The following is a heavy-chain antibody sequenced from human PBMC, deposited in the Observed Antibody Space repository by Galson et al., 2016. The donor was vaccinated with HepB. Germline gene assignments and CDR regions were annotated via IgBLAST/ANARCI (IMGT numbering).Heavy chain of an antibody. CDR2: IRGSGGST. J-gene: IGHJ6*02. D-gene: IGHD3-10*01. CDR3: AKDNSGRKAFTMVRELSSMDV. CDR1: GFTFSSYP. Sequence: SLRLSCAASGFTFSSYPMSWVRQAPGKGLEWVSGIRGSGGSTYYADSVKGRFTISRDNSKNTLYLQMNSRRAEDTAVYYCAKDNSGRKAFTMVRELSSMDVWGQGTTVTVSS. V-gene: IGHV3-23*01.